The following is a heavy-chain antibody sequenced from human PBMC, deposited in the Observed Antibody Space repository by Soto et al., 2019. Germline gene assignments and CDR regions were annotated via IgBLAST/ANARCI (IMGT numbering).Heavy chain of an antibody. Sequence: GGSLRLSCAASGFIFSSYWMHWVRQAPGKGLVWVSRINSDGSSTRYADSVKGRFTISRDNAKNTLYLQMNSLRAEDTAVYYCARDFEYSSPSDYYYYGMDVWGQGTTVTVSS. CDR2: INSDGSST. D-gene: IGHD6-6*01. CDR3: ARDFEYSSPSDYYYYGMDV. V-gene: IGHV3-74*01. CDR1: GFIFSSYW. J-gene: IGHJ6*02.